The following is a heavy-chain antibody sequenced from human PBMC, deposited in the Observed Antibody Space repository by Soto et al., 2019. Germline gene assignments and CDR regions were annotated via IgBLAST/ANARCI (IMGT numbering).Heavy chain of an antibody. CDR1: GGTFSSYA. CDR3: AREDKNSNPLEYYGMDV. CDR2: IIPIFGTA. J-gene: IGHJ6*02. V-gene: IGHV1-69*13. D-gene: IGHD4-4*01. Sequence: GASVKVSCKASGGTFSSYAISWVRQAPGQGLEWMGGIIPIFGTANYAQKFQGRVTITADESTSTAYMELSSLRSEDTAVYYCAREDKNSNPLEYYGMDVWGQGTTVTVSS.